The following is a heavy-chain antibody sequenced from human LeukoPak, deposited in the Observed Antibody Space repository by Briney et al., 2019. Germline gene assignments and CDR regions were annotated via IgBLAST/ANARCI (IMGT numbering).Heavy chain of an antibody. CDR2: IKEDGSEK. CDR1: GFTFSRFW. CDR3: ARDISPEKGQQLAN. D-gene: IGHD6-13*01. J-gene: IGHJ4*02. Sequence: PGGSLRLSCAASGFTFSRFWMSWVRQAPGKGLEYVANIKEDGSEKYYVDSVKGRFTISRDNAKNSLYLQMSSLRVEDTAVYYCARDISPEKGQQLANWGQGTRVTVSS. V-gene: IGHV3-7*04.